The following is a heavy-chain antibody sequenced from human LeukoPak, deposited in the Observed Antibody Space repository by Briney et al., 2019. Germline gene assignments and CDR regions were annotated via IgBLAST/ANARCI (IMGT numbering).Heavy chain of an antibody. D-gene: IGHD6-13*01. CDR1: GFTFSNYA. V-gene: IGHV3-23*01. Sequence: AGGSLRLSCGASGFTFSNYAMSWVRQAPGKGLESVSDIRSTGGTTAYADSVKGRFTISRDNSSNTLYLQMNSLRAEDTAVYYCARAQCYGTTWYGRVDYWGQGTLVTVSS. J-gene: IGHJ4*02. CDR3: ARAQCYGTTWYGRVDY. CDR2: IRSTGGTT.